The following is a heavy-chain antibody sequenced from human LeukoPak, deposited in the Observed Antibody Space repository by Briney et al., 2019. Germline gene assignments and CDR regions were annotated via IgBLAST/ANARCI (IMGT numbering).Heavy chain of an antibody. J-gene: IGHJ5*02. D-gene: IGHD3-10*01. CDR2: IIPIFGTA. CDR1: GGTFSSYA. CDR3: ARVVWFGELWWFDP. Sequence: SGRVSFKASGGTFSSYAVSWVRQAPGQRLEWMGGIIPIFGTANYAQKFQGRVTITADESTSTAYMELSSLRSEDTAVYYCARVVWFGELWWFDPWGQGTLVTVSS. V-gene: IGHV1-69*13.